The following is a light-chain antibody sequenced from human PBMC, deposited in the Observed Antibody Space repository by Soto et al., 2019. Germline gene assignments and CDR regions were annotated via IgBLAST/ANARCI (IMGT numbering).Light chain of an antibody. Sequence: QSALTQPASVSGSPGQSITISRTGTSSDVGRYILVSWYQQHPGKAPKLLISEVTKRPSGVSNRFSGSKSGNTASLTISGLLAADEADYYCCSYAGSSTWVFGGGTKLTVL. CDR2: EVT. CDR3: CSYAGSSTWV. V-gene: IGLV2-23*02. J-gene: IGLJ3*02. CDR1: SSDVGRYIL.